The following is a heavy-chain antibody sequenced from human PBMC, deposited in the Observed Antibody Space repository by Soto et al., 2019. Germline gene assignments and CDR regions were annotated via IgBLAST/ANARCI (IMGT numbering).Heavy chain of an antibody. CDR3: ARHSLGHDY. V-gene: IGHV4-59*08. J-gene: IGHJ4*02. CDR2: IYYSGST. Sequence: SDTLSLTCTVSGGSLSSYYWSWIRQPPGKGLEWIGYIYYSGSTNYNPSLKSRVTISVDTSKNQFSLKLSSVTAADTDVYYCARHSLGHDYWGQGTLVTVSS. CDR1: GGSLSSYY. D-gene: IGHD3-16*01.